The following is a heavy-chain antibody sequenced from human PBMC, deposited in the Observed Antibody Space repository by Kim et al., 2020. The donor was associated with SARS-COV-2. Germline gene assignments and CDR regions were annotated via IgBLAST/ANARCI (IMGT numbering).Heavy chain of an antibody. Sequence: SETLSLTCTVSGGSISSSSYYWGWIRQPPGKGLEWIGSIYYSGSTYYNPSLKSRVTISVDTSKNQFSLKLSSVTAADTAAYYCARQGDILTGYSEFDPWGQGTLVTVSS. V-gene: IGHV4-39*01. D-gene: IGHD3-9*01. J-gene: IGHJ5*02. CDR1: GGSISSSSYY. CDR3: ARQGDILTGYSEFDP. CDR2: IYYSGST.